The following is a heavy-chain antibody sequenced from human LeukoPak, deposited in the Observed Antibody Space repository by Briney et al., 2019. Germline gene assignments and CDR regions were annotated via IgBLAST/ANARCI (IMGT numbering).Heavy chain of an antibody. CDR1: GGSISSYY. CDR3: ARRSGFGELDP. J-gene: IGHJ5*02. D-gene: IGHD3-10*01. Sequence: SETLSLTCTVSGGSISSYYWSWIRQPPGKGLEWIGYIYYSGSTNYNPSLKSRVTISVDTSKNQFSLKLSSVTAADTAVYYCARRSGFGELDPWGQGTLVTVSS. CDR2: IYYSGST. V-gene: IGHV4-59*08.